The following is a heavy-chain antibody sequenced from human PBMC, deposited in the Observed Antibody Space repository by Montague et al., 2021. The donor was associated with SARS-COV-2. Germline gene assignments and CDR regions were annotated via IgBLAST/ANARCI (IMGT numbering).Heavy chain of an antibody. CDR3: ARGPYSGYDLGELDY. V-gene: IGHV3-21*01. J-gene: IGHJ4*02. Sequence: SLRLSCAASGFTFSSYSMNWVRQAPGEGLEWVSSISSSSSYIYYADSVKGRFTISRDNAKNSLYLQMNSLRAEDTAVYCCARGPYSGYDLGELDYWGQGTLVTVSS. D-gene: IGHD5-12*01. CDR2: ISSSSSYI. CDR1: GFTFSSYS.